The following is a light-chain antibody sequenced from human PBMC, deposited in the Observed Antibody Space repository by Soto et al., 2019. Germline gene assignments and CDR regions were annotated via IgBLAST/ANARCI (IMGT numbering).Light chain of an antibody. J-gene: IGKJ3*01. CDR3: QQYDNLPLT. Sequence: DIQMTQSPSSLFASVGDRVTIACQASQDISNYLNWYQQKPGKAPKLLIYDASNLETGVPSRFSGSGSGTDFTFTISSLQPEDIATYYCQQYDNLPLTFGPGTKVDIX. CDR1: QDISNY. CDR2: DAS. V-gene: IGKV1-33*01.